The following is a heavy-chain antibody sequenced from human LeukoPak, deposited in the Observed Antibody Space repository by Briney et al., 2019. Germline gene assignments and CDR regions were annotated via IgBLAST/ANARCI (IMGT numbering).Heavy chain of an antibody. Sequence: SVKVSCKASGGTFSSYAISWVRQAPGQGLEWMGGIIPIFDTANYAQRFQGRVTITTDKSTSTAYMELTSLRSDDTAVYYCARVTGGRYCSTTSCYMRGWFDPWGQGTLVTVSS. V-gene: IGHV1-69*05. D-gene: IGHD2-2*02. J-gene: IGHJ5*02. CDR1: GGTFSSYA. CDR2: IIPIFDTA. CDR3: ARVTGGRYCSTTSCYMRGWFDP.